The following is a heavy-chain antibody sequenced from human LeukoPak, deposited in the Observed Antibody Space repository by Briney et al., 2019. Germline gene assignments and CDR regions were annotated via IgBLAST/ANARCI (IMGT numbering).Heavy chain of an antibody. CDR1: GGSISSSSYY. J-gene: IGHJ4*02. D-gene: IGHD6-13*01. CDR3: ARVALYSSSWHGFYYFDY. V-gene: IGHV4-39*07. CDR2: IYYSGST. Sequence: SETLSLTCTVSGGSISSSSYYWGWIRQPPGKGLEWIGSIYYSGSTYYNPSLKSRVTISVDTSKNQFSLKLSSVTAADTAVYYCARVALYSSSWHGFYYFDYWGQGTLVTVSS.